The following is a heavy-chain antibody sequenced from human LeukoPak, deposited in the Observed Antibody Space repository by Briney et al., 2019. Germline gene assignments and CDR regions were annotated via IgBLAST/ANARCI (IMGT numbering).Heavy chain of an antibody. Sequence: PGGSLRLSCAASGFTFSSYAMSWVRQAPGNGLEWVSAISGSGGSTYYADSVKGRFTISRDNSKNTLYLQMNSLRAEDTAVYYCAKDRDPTVTPWFDPWGQGTLVTVSS. CDR2: ISGSGGST. J-gene: IGHJ5*02. CDR3: AKDRDPTVTPWFDP. D-gene: IGHD4-11*01. V-gene: IGHV3-23*01. CDR1: GFTFSSYA.